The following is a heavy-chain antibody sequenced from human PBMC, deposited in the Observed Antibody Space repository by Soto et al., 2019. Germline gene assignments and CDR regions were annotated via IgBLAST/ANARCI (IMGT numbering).Heavy chain of an antibody. V-gene: IGHV3-23*01. D-gene: IGHD6-13*01. Sequence: GSLRLSRAASGASFSSYPMTWVRQAPGKGLEWVSAISGSGDTTLYAASVRGRLIISRDNSKNKVYLDMSSLRAEDTALYYCAGPVGGYQVLFGTWYGTRSDYWGQGTLVTVSS. CDR3: AGPVGGYQVLFGTWYGTRSDY. CDR2: ISGSGDTT. J-gene: IGHJ4*02. CDR1: GASFSSYP.